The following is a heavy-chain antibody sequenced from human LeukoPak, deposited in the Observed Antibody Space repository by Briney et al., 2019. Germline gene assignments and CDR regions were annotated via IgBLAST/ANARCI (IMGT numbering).Heavy chain of an antibody. CDR3: AREMVYAIGGYFDY. D-gene: IGHD2-8*01. CDR1: GFSFSSYW. V-gene: IGHV3-7*01. Sequence: PGGSLRLSCAASGFSFSSYWMSWVRQAPGKGLEWVANIKQDGSEKYYVDSVKGRFTISRDNAKNSLYLQMNSLRAEDMAVYYCAREMVYAIGGYFDYWGQGTLVTVSS. CDR2: IKQDGSEK. J-gene: IGHJ4*02.